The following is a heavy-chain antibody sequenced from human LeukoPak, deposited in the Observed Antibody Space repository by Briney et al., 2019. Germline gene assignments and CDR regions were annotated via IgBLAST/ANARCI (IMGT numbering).Heavy chain of an antibody. CDR3: ARHASVDGNWPRPLDY. CDR1: GGPISRSPYY. Sequence: PSETLSLTCTVSGGPISRSPYYWGWIRQLPGQGLVWIGNIYYSGSTYYNPSLKTRVTISVDTSKNQFSLKLTSVTAADTAVYYCARHASVDGNWPRPLDYWGQGSLVTVSS. V-gene: IGHV4-39*01. J-gene: IGHJ4*02. CDR2: IYYSGST. D-gene: IGHD6-19*01.